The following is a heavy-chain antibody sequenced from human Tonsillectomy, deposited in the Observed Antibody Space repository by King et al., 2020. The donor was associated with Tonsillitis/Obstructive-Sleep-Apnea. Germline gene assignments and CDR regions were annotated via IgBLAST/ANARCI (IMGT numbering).Heavy chain of an antibody. CDR3: AREGNFDAFDI. J-gene: IGHJ3*02. CDR1: GGSINSYY. Sequence: QLQESGPGLVKPSETLSLTCTVSGGSINSYYWSWIRQPPGKGLECIGYVVNSGNTNYNPSLKSRVTISVDTSKNQFSLKLSSVTAADTAVYYCAREGNFDAFDIWGQGTMVAVSS. CDR2: VVNSGNT. V-gene: IGHV4-59*01.